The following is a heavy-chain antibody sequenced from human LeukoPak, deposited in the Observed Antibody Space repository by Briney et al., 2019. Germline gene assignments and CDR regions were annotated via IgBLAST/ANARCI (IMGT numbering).Heavy chain of an antibody. CDR3: ARHVGYYYYYYYMDV. D-gene: IGHD3-10*01. CDR2: IHYSGST. Sequence: SETLSLTCTVSGGSISGSSYYWGWIRQPPGKGLEWIGGIHYSGSTYYNPSLKSRVTISVDTSKNQFSLKLSSVTAADTAVYYCARHVGYYYYYYYMDVWGKGTTVTISS. J-gene: IGHJ6*03. V-gene: IGHV4-39*01. CDR1: GGSISGSSYY.